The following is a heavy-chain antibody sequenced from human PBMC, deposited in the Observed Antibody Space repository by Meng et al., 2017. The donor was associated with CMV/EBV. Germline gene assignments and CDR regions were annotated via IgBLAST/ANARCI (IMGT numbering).Heavy chain of an antibody. CDR3: ARGVGGWFDP. Sequence: QVQLQQWGAGLLKPSESLTLTCAVYGGSFSGYKWSWIRQPPGKGLEWIGEINHSGSTNYNPSLKSRVTISVDTSKNQFSLKLSSVTAADTAVYYCARGVGGWFDPWGQGTLVTVSS. J-gene: IGHJ5*02. CDR1: GGSFSGYK. CDR2: INHSGST. D-gene: IGHD1-26*01. V-gene: IGHV4-34*01.